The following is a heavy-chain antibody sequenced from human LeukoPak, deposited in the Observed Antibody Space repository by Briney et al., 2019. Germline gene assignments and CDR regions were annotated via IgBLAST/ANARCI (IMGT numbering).Heavy chain of an antibody. CDR3: ARGDGGDFWSGYHLAAFGI. V-gene: IGHV4-30-2*01. D-gene: IGHD3-3*01. CDR2: IYHSGST. CDR1: GGSISSGGYS. Sequence: SETLSLTCAVSGGSISSGGYSWSWIRQPPGKGLEWIGYIYHSGSTYYNPSLKSRVTISVDRSKNQFSLKLSSVTAADTAVYYCARGDGGDFWSGYHLAAFGIWGQGTMVTVSS. J-gene: IGHJ3*02.